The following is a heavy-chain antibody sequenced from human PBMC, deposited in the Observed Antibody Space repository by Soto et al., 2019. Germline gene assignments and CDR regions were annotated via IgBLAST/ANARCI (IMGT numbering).Heavy chain of an antibody. V-gene: IGHV3-23*01. CDR1: GFTFGTTD. CDR3: VKNSGWFNP. D-gene: IGHD3-10*01. Sequence: LRISSAASGFTFGTTDMSWVRQAPGEGLEWVSTIDGSGGITYYADSVKGRFTISRDNSRNTVYLQMNSLRGDDTALYYCVKNSGWFNPWGQGAQVTVSS. J-gene: IGHJ5*02. CDR2: IDGSGGIT.